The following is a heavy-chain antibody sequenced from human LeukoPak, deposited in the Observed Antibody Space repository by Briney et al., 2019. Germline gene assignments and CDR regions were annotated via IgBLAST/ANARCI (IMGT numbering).Heavy chain of an antibody. J-gene: IGHJ6*02. D-gene: IGHD3-16*01. Sequence: VQETCKASGGTFTNYYWHWVGQATAQEGQWMGVINPSGGSTTYAQKFPGRVTMTRDTSTSTDYMELSSLRPEDTAVYYYARERFSNDNGMDVWGQGTTVTVSS. V-gene: IGHV1-46*01. CDR3: ARERFSNDNGMDV. CDR2: INPSGGST. CDR1: GGTFTNYY.